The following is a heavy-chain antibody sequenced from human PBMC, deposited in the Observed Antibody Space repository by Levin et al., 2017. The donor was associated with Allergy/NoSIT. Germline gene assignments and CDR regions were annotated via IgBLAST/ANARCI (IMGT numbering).Heavy chain of an antibody. Sequence: GGSLRLSCAASGFTFSDYYMSWIRQAPGKGLEWVSYISSSSSYTNYADSVKGRFTISRDNAKNSLYLQMNSLRAEDTAVYYCARVPKDSSGYYFVYWGQGTLVTVSS. V-gene: IGHV3-11*05. D-gene: IGHD3-22*01. J-gene: IGHJ4*02. CDR3: ARVPKDSSGYYFVY. CDR2: ISSSSSYT. CDR1: GFTFSDYY.